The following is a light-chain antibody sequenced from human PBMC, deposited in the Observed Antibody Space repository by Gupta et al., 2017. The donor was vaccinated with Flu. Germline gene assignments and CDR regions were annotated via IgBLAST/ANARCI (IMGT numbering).Light chain of an antibody. CDR2: DAF. Sequence: DRATLSCRASRLVSSNFIAWFQHKPGQPPRVLIFDAFRRATGIPDRFDGSGSGTEFTLTIRSLEPEDFAVYYCLQYGSSPRTLGQGTKVEL. J-gene: IGKJ1*01. CDR1: RLVSSNF. CDR3: LQYGSSPRT. V-gene: IGKV3-20*01.